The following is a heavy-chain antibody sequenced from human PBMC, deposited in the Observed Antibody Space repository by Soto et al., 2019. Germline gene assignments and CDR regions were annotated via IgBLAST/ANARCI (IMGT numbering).Heavy chain of an antibody. D-gene: IGHD2-2*01. CDR3: ARQGGYCISTTCSGYYAMDV. CDR1: GGSISSGPYS. CDR2: FHYGENT. Sequence: QLQLQESGPGLVKPSETLSLTCTVSGGSISSGPYSWGWIRQPPGEGLAWIATFHYGENTHYTLSLESRVNRSVGASKDPFSLKVPSVTAADTPLYYWARQGGYCISTTCSGYYAMDVWGQETTVTVSS. V-gene: IGHV4-39*01. J-gene: IGHJ6*02.